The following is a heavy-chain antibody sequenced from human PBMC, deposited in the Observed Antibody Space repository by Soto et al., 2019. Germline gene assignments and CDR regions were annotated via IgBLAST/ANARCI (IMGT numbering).Heavy chain of an antibody. J-gene: IGHJ4*01. V-gene: IGHV3-21*06. Sequence: GGSLRLSCEASGFTFYSYSLYWVRQAPGKGLEWVASISSHSNYKNYAESVKGRFTISRDNAKNSLFLQMDRLRAEDTAVYYCVRAHTTDSSGYSFFNWGQGTRVTVSS. D-gene: IGHD3-22*01. CDR3: VRAHTTDSSGYSFFN. CDR1: GFTFYSYS. CDR2: ISSHSNYK.